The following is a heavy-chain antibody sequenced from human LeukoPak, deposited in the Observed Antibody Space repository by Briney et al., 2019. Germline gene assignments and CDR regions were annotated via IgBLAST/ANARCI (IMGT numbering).Heavy chain of an antibody. D-gene: IGHD3-22*01. CDR1: GYTFSSYG. CDR2: ISYDGGNK. J-gene: IGHJ4*02. Sequence: GGSLRLSCAASGYTFSSYGMHWVRQAPGKGLECVAVISYDGGNKDYADSVKGRFTISRDNSKNTLYLQMNSLRAEDTAVYFCASSRGAYEFSYFDYWGQGTLVTVSS. CDR3: ASSRGAYEFSYFDY. V-gene: IGHV3-30*03.